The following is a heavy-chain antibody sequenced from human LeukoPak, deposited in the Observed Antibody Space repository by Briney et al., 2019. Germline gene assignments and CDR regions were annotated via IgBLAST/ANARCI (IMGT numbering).Heavy chain of an antibody. J-gene: IGHJ6*03. CDR3: AREGKYYYYYYMDV. V-gene: IGHV4-59*12. CDR1: GGSISSYY. Sequence: SETLSLTCTVSGGSISSYYWSWIRQPPGKGLEWIGYIYYSGSTNYNPSLKSRVTTSVDTSKNQFSLKLSSVTAADTAVYYCAREGKYYYYYYMDVWGKGTTVTVSS. CDR2: IYYSGST.